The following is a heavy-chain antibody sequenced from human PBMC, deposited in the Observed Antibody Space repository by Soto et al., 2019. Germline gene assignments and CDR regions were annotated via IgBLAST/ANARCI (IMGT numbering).Heavy chain of an antibody. CDR3: ARGFSAGKGSPPDY. D-gene: IGHD3-10*01. V-gene: IGHV4-59*01. CDR2: IYYSGST. J-gene: IGHJ4*02. Sequence: PSETLSLTCTVSGGSISSYYWSWIRQPPGKGLEWIGYIYYSGSTNYNPSLKSRVTIPVDTSKNQFSLKLSSVTAADTAVYYCARGFSAGKGSPPDYWGQGTLVTVSS. CDR1: GGSISSYY.